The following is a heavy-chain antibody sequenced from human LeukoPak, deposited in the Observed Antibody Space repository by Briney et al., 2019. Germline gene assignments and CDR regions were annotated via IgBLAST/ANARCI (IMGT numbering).Heavy chain of an antibody. CDR1: GYTFTSYG. D-gene: IGHD6-13*01. CDR3: ARVLAAAGTWQYYYMDV. V-gene: IGHV1-18*01. Sequence: ASVKVSCKASGYTFTSYGISWVRQAPGQGLEWMGWICAYNGNTNSAQRLQGKVTMTTDTSTSTAYMELRSLRSDDTAVYYCARVLAAAGTWQYYYMDVWGKGTTVTVSS. CDR2: ICAYNGNT. J-gene: IGHJ6*03.